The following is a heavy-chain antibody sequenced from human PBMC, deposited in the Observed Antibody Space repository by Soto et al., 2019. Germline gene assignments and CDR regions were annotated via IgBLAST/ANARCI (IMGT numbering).Heavy chain of an antibody. J-gene: IGHJ6*03. V-gene: IGHV1-8*01. CDR2: MNPDSGNT. CDR1: GYTFSNYN. D-gene: IGHD3-10*01. CDR3: AREAASDPSFYYHYMDV. Sequence: QEPLVQSGAEVKKPGAPVKVSCKASGYTFSNYNINWVRQASGQGREWMRWMNPDSGNTGYAEKFQGRVTMTRNSSISTAYMELSGLRSEDTAVYYCAREAASDPSFYYHYMDVWGKGTTVTVSS.